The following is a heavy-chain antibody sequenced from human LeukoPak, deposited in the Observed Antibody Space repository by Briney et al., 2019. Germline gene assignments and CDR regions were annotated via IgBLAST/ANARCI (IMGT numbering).Heavy chain of an antibody. CDR3: ARSAGGSFHYYYYMDV. V-gene: IGHV5-51*01. J-gene: IGHJ6*03. CDR1: GYSLTSYW. Sequence: GESLKISCKGSGYSLTSYWIGWVRQMPGKGLEWMGIIYPGDSDTRYSPSFQGQVTISADKSISTAYLQWSSLKASDTAMYYCARSAGGSFHYYYYMDVWGKGTTVTVSS. CDR2: IYPGDSDT. D-gene: IGHD1-26*01.